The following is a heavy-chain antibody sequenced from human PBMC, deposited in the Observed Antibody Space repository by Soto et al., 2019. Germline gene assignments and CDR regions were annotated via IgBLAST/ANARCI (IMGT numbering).Heavy chain of an antibody. CDR1: GGSFSGYY. J-gene: IGHJ4*02. Sequence: SETLSLTCAVYGGSFSGYYWSWIRQPPGKGLEWIGEINHSGSTNYNPSLKSRDTISVDTSKNQFSLKLSSVTAADTAVYYCARSVYSSGCDYWGQGTLVTVSS. CDR3: ARSVYSSGCDY. D-gene: IGHD6-19*01. V-gene: IGHV4-34*01. CDR2: INHSGST.